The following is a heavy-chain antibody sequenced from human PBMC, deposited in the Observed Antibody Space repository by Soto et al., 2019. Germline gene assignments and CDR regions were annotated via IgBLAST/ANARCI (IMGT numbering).Heavy chain of an antibody. J-gene: IGHJ5*02. CDR1: GYTFTSYD. V-gene: IGHV1-3*01. D-gene: IGHD3-10*01. Sequence: ASVKASCKASGYTFTSYDIHWVRQATGQRLEWMGWMNANNGNTKYSEKFQGRITMTRDTSTSTAYMELSSLRSEDTAVYYCARDSGSPWGQGTLVTVSS. CDR3: ARDSGSP. CDR2: MNANNGNT.